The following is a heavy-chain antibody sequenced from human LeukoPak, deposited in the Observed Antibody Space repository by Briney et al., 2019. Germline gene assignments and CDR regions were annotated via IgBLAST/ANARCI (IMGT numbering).Heavy chain of an antibody. V-gene: IGHV3-30*18. D-gene: IGHD3-10*01. Sequence: GGSLRLSCAASGFTFSSYGMHWVRQAPGKGLEWVAVISYDGSNKYYADSVKGRFTISRDNSKNTLYLQMNSLRAEDTAVYYCAKDGYGRTGHYYGSGTPGVDYWGQGTLVTVSS. CDR1: GFTFSSYG. CDR2: ISYDGSNK. CDR3: AKDGYGRTGHYYGSGTPGVDY. J-gene: IGHJ4*02.